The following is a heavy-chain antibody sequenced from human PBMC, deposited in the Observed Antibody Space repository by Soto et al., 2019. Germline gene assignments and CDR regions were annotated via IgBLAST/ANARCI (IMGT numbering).Heavy chain of an antibody. CDR1: GFTFSTFW. D-gene: IGHD6-13*01. J-gene: IGHJ5*02. CDR2: VNTDGSTT. V-gene: IGHV3-74*03. CDR3: ARHPERIAEIGWFDP. Sequence: GESLKISCETSGFTFSTFWMHWVRQAPGKGLVWVSRVNTDGSTTTYADSVKGRFTISRDNAKNSLYLQMNSLRAEDTAVYYCARHPERIAEIGWFDPWGQGTLVTVSS.